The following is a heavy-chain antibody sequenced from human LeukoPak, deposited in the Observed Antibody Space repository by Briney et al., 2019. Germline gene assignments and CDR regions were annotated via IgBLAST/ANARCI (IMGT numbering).Heavy chain of an antibody. V-gene: IGHV3-21*01. CDR1: GFTFSSYS. D-gene: IGHD3-3*01. Sequence: GGSLRLSCAASGFTFSSYSMNWVRQAPGKGLEWVSSISSSSSYIYYADSVKGRFTISRDNAKNSLYLQMNSLRAEDTAVYYCARLRSGYLYYYYYCGMDVWGQGTTVTVSS. J-gene: IGHJ6*02. CDR3: ARLRSGYLYYYYYCGMDV. CDR2: ISSSSSYI.